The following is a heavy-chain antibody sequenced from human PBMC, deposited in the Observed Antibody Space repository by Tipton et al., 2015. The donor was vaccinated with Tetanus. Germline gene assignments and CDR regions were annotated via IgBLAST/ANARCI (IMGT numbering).Heavy chain of an antibody. CDR2: IYYSGST. D-gene: IGHD1-26*01. V-gene: IGHV4-31*03. Sequence: TLSLTCTVSGGSITSGGYYWSWIRQHPGKGLEWIGDIYYSGSTYYNPSLKSRVTISVDTSKNQFSLKLNSVTAADTAVYYCARDQARGARGLNYFDYWGQGTLVTVSS. CDR3: ARDQARGARGLNYFDY. CDR1: GGSITSGGYY. J-gene: IGHJ4*02.